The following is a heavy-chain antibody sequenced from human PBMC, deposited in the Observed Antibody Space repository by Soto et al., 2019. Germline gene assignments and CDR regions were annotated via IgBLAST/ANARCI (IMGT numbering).Heavy chain of an antibody. V-gene: IGHV4-34*01. CDR1: GGSFSGYY. CDR2: INHSGST. CDR3: AREYRWFGELLRKYYGMDV. J-gene: IGHJ6*02. D-gene: IGHD3-10*01. Sequence: QVQLQQWGAGLLKPSETLSLTCAVYGGSFSGYYWSWIRQPPGKGLEWIGEINHSGSTNYNPSLKSRVTISVDTSKNQFSLKLSSVTVADTAVYYCAREYRWFGELLRKYYGMDVWGQGTTVTVSS.